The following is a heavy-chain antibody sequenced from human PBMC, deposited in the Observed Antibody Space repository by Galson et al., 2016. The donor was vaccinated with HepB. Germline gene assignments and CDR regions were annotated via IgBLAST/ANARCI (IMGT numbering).Heavy chain of an antibody. D-gene: IGHD6-19*01. CDR3: ARERQQWLVPFDY. J-gene: IGHJ4*02. V-gene: IGHV4-61*02. Sequence: STNYNPSLKSRVTISVDTSKNQFSLKLSSVTAADTAVYYCARERQQWLVPFDYWGQGTLVTVSS. CDR2: ST.